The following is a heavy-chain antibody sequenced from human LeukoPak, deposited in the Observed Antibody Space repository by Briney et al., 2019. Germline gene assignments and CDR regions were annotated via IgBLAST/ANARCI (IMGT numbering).Heavy chain of an antibody. Sequence: GASVKVSCKASGGTFSSYAISWVRQAPGQGLEWMGWINPNSGGTNYAQKFQGRVTMTRDTSISTAYMELSRLRSDDTAVYYCARYWNYALDYWGQGTLVTVSS. CDR3: ARYWNYALDY. J-gene: IGHJ4*02. CDR1: GGTFSSYA. CDR2: INPNSGGT. V-gene: IGHV1-2*02. D-gene: IGHD1-7*01.